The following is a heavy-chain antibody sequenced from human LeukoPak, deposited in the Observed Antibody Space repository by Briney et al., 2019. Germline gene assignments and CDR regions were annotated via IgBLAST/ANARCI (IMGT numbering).Heavy chain of an antibody. D-gene: IGHD3-10*01. CDR1: GDSISSYH. V-gene: IGHV4-59*08. Sequence: SHTLSLTCTVPGDSISSYHWSWTRHPPGKGLEWIGYIYYSGSTNYNPSLKSRVTISVDTSKNQFSLKLSSVTAADTAVYYCARDYGSGSYYDYWGQGTLVTVSS. CDR2: IYYSGST. J-gene: IGHJ4*02. CDR3: ARDYGSGSYYDY.